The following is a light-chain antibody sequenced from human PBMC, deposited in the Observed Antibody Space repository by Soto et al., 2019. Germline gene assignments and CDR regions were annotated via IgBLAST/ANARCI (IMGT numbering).Light chain of an antibody. CDR1: QSVSSN. CDR2: GAS. V-gene: IGKV3-15*01. Sequence: EIVITQSPGTLSVSPGERATLSCRASQSVSSNVAWYQQKCGQAPRLLIYGASTRATGIPARFSGSGSGTEFTLTTSSRQSEDFAVYYCQQYNNWPRTFGQGTKVEIK. J-gene: IGKJ1*01. CDR3: QQYNNWPRT.